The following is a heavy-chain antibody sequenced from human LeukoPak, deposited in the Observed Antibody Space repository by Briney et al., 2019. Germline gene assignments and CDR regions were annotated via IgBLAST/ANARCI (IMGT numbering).Heavy chain of an antibody. J-gene: IGHJ6*03. D-gene: IGHD6-6*01. CDR1: GGSVRRGNYY. Sequence: SETLSLTCTVSGGSVRRGNYYWTWIRQPAGSGLEWIGRIYTSGTTDYNPSLRTRVTISVDASRNQFSLNLSSVTTADTAVYYCARWSGSVTARNYYYYMDVWGEGTTVTVSS. V-gene: IGHV4-61*02. CDR2: IYTSGTT. CDR3: ARWSGSVTARNYYYYMDV.